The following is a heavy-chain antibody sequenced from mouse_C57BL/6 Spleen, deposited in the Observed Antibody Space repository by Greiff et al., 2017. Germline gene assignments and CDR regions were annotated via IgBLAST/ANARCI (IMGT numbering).Heavy chain of an antibody. J-gene: IGHJ2*01. CDR1: GYTFTSYW. CDR2: IDPSDSET. CDR3: ARLEDYDYFAY. V-gene: IGHV1-52*01. D-gene: IGHD2-4*01. Sequence: VQLQQPGAELVRPGSSVKLSCKASGYTFTSYWMHWVKQRPIQGLEWIGNIDPSDSETHYNQKFKDKATLTVDKSSSTAYMKLSSLTSEDSAVSYCARLEDYDYFAYWGQGTPLTVSS.